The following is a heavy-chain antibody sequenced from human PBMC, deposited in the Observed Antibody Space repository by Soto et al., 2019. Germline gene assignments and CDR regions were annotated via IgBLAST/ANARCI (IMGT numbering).Heavy chain of an antibody. J-gene: IGHJ6*02. CDR3: AKGAGFILAV. V-gene: IGHV3-53*02. CDR2: TNTGGTT. Sequence: EVQVLATGGGLIQPGGSLRLSCAASGFTVNSNYMSWVRQAPGEGLQWVSITNTGGTTYYADSVKGRFTVSRDNSKNTLYLPMNSLRAEYTAVYYCAKGAGFILAVWGQGTTVSVSS. CDR1: GFTVNSNY. D-gene: IGHD1-26*01.